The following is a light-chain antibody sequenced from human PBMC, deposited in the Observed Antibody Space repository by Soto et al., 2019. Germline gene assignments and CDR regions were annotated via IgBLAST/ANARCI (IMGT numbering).Light chain of an antibody. CDR3: QQYHNWPLT. Sequence: EIVMTQSPATLSVSPGERATLSCWASQSVSSNLAWYQQKPGQAPRLLIYGASTRAAGIPARFSGSGSGTEFTLTISSLQSEDFAVYYCQQYHNWPLTFGGGTKVEIK. CDR2: GAS. V-gene: IGKV3D-15*01. J-gene: IGKJ4*01. CDR1: QSVSSN.